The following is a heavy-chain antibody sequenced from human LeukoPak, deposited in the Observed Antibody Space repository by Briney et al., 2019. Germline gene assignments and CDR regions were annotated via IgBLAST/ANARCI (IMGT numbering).Heavy chain of an antibody. CDR2: INYQSARF. CDR1: GFTFDGYG. Sequence: GGSLRLSCAASGFTFDGYGLHWVRQVPGKGLEWVSGINYQSARFDADSVKGRFTISRDNAKNLLYLLMDSLRPEDSALYYCVKDAGIAARPWYFDSWGQGTQVIVSS. V-gene: IGHV3-9*01. D-gene: IGHD6-6*01. J-gene: IGHJ4*02. CDR3: VKDAGIAARPWYFDS.